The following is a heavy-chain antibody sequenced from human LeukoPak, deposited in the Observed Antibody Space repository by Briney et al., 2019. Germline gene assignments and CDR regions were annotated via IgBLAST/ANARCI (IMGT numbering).Heavy chain of an antibody. V-gene: IGHV3-33*06. D-gene: IGHD3-16*01. CDR3: AKDGGNYYYYMDV. J-gene: IGHJ6*03. CDR2: IWYDGSNK. CDR1: GFTFSSYG. Sequence: PGRSLRLSCAASGFTFSSYGMHWVRQTPGKGLEWVAVIWYDGSNKYYADSVEGRFTISRDNSKNTLYLQMNSLRAEDTAVYYCAKDGGNYYYYMDVWGKGATVTVSS.